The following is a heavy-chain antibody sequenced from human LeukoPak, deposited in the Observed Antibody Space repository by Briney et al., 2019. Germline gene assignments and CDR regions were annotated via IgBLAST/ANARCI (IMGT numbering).Heavy chain of an antibody. J-gene: IGHJ3*02. V-gene: IGHV3-66*01. CDR2: IYSGGST. CDR1: GFTVSSNY. CDR3: ARDYYDSSGYSNNDAFDI. Sequence: QPGGSLRLSCAASGFTVSSNYMSWVRQAPGKGLEWVSVIYSGGSTYYADSVKGRFTISRDNSKNTLYLQMNSLRAEDTAVYYCARDYYDSSGYSNNDAFDIWGQGTMVTVSS. D-gene: IGHD3-22*01.